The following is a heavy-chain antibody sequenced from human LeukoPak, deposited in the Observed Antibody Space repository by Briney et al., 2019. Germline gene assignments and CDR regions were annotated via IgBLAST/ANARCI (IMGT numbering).Heavy chain of an antibody. CDR1: GFTFSSYW. CDR2: IKQDGSEK. J-gene: IGHJ6*02. CDR3: ARDFFPMGDQQFARDYGMDV. D-gene: IGHD3-10*01. Sequence: GRSLRLSCAASGFTFSSYWMSWVRQAPGKGLEWVANIKQDGSEKYYVDSVKGRFTISRDNAKNSLYLQMNSLRAEDTAVYYCARDFFPMGDQQFARDYGMDVWGQGTTVTVSS. V-gene: IGHV3-7*01.